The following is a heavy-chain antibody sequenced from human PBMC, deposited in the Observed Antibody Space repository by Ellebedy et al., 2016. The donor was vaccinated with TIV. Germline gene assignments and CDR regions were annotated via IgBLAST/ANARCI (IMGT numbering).Heavy chain of an antibody. Sequence: GGSLRLXXAASGFTFSNAWMSWVRQAPGKGLEWVGRIKSKTDGGTTDYAAPVKGRFTISRDDSKNTLYLQMNSLKTEDTAVYYCTTDGPIQLWIKDYWGQGTLVTVSS. CDR2: IKSKTDGGTT. D-gene: IGHD5-18*01. CDR1: GFTFSNAW. J-gene: IGHJ4*02. V-gene: IGHV3-15*01. CDR3: TTDGPIQLWIKDY.